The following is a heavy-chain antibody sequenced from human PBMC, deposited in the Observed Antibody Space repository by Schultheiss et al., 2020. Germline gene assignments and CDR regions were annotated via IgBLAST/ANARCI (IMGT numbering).Heavy chain of an antibody. J-gene: IGHJ4*02. V-gene: IGHV3-30*07. Sequence: GGSLRLSCAASGFTFSSYAMHWVRQAPGKGLEWVAVISYDGSNKYYADSVKGRFTISRDNAKNSLYLQMNSLRAEDTAVYYCAVMGWYEFGVNKIDYWGQGTLVTVSS. D-gene: IGHD6-19*01. CDR2: ISYDGSNK. CDR3: AVMGWYEFGVNKIDY. CDR1: GFTFSSYA.